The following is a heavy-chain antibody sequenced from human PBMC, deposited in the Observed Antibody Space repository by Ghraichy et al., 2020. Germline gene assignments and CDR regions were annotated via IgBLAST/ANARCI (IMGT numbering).Heavy chain of an antibody. CDR1: GGSINNYY. D-gene: IGHD3-3*01. J-gene: IGHJ4*02. Sequence: SETLSLTCTVSGGSINNYYWSWIRQPPGKGLDWIGNIYYSGSTNYNPSLKSRISISVDTSRTQFSLKLSSVTDADTAVYYCARGTIFGVVTNWGQGTLVTVPS. CDR3: ARGTIFGVVTN. V-gene: IGHV4-59*01. CDR2: IYYSGST.